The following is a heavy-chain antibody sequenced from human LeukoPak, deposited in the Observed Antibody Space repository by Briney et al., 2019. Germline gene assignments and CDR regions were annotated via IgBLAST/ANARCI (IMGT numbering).Heavy chain of an antibody. Sequence: WXXQLPGKXXXWXGIXYPGDSDTRYSPSFQGQVTISANKSISTAYLQWSSLKASDTAMYYCARRSHYDFWSGYGDAFDIWGQGTMVTVSS. CDR3: ARRSHYDFWSGYGDAFDI. J-gene: IGHJ3*02. CDR2: XYPGDSDT. D-gene: IGHD3-3*01. V-gene: IGHV5-51*01.